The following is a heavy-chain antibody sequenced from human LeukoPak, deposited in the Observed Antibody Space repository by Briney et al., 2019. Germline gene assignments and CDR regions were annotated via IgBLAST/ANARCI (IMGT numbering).Heavy chain of an antibody. CDR3: ARAYYGSGSYFDY. CDR2: IYYSEST. J-gene: IGHJ4*02. CDR1: GGSISSGGYY. D-gene: IGHD3-10*01. Sequence: SQTLSLTCTVSGGSISSGGYYWSWIRLHPGKGLEWIGYIYYSESTYYNPSLKSRVTISVDTSKNQFSLKLNSVTAADTAVYYCARAYYGSGSYFDYWGRGTLVTVSS. V-gene: IGHV4-31*03.